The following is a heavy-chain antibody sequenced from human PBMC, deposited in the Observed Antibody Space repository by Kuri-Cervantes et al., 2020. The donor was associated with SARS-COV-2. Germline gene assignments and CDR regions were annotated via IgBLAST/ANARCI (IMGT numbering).Heavy chain of an antibody. CDR1: GYTFTSYG. V-gene: IGHV1-18*01. CDR2: ISAYNGNT. CDR3: ARDHGIWFGEENWFDP. D-gene: IGHD3-10*01. Sequence: ASVKVSCKASGYTFTSYGISWVRQAPGQGLEWMGWISAYNGNTNYAQKLQGRVTMTTDTSTSTAYMDLRSLRSDDTAVYYCARDHGIWFGEENWFDPWGQGTLVTVSS. J-gene: IGHJ5*02.